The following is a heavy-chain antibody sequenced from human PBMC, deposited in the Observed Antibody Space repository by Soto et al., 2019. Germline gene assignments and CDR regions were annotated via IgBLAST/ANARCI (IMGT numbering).Heavy chain of an antibody. V-gene: IGHV3-30-3*01. CDR3: ARVMYSSDYFVKWFEP. Sequence: QVRLVESGGGVVQPGRSLRLSCTASGFSFSSYAMYWFRQAPGKGLEWVAVISHDGINKHYADSVKGRVTVSRDNSNHSLDLQLSSLRGEDTAMYYWARVMYSSDYFVKWFEPWGQGTLVTVSS. CDR1: GFSFSSYA. CDR2: ISHDGINK. J-gene: IGHJ5*02. D-gene: IGHD6-19*01.